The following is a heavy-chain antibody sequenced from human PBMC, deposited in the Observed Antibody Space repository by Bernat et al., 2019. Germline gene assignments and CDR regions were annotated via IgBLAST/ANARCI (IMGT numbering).Heavy chain of an antibody. Sequence: EVQLVESGGGLVQPGGSLRLSCAASGFTVSSNYMSWVRQAPGKALEWVSVIYSGGSTYYADSVNGRFTISRDNSKNTLYLHMNSLRAEDTAVYYCARDAKPYSSSSDNWFDPWGQGTLVTVSS. J-gene: IGHJ5*02. CDR2: IYSGGST. CDR3: ARDAKPYSSSSDNWFDP. D-gene: IGHD6-6*01. V-gene: IGHV3-66*01. CDR1: GFTVSSNY.